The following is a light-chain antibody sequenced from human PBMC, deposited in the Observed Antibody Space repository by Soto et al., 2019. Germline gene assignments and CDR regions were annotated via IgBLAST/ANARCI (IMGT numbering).Light chain of an antibody. CDR2: GAS. CDR3: QQYGRSPWT. CDR1: QSVSNSY. J-gene: IGKJ1*01. V-gene: IGKV3-20*01. Sequence: EIVLTQSPGTLSLSPGERATLSCRASQSVSNSYIAWYQQRPGQAPRLLIYGASSRATGIPDRFTGSGSGTEIHLSITRLEPGDFAVYYCQQYGRSPWTFGQGTKVEIK.